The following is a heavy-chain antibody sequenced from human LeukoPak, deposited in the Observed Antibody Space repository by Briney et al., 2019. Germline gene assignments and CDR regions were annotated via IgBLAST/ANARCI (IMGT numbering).Heavy chain of an antibody. Sequence: SETLSLTCTVSGGSISSYYWSWIRQPPGKGLEWIGYIYYSGSTNYNPSLKSRATISVDTSKNQFSLKLTSVTAADTAVYYCARVFTMVRGLIKNPYYFDYWGQGTQVTVSS. CDR1: GGSISSYY. V-gene: IGHV4-59*01. D-gene: IGHD3-10*01. CDR3: ARVFTMVRGLIKNPYYFDY. CDR2: IYYSGST. J-gene: IGHJ4*02.